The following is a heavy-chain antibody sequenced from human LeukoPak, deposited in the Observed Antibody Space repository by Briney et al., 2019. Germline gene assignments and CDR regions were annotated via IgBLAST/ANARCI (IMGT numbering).Heavy chain of an antibody. J-gene: IGHJ4*02. V-gene: IGHV3-23*01. D-gene: IGHD3-9*01. CDR1: GFNFSSNA. CDR2: VSVSADST. CDR3: AKASPYYDILTGYYYYFDY. Sequence: SGGSLRLSCAASGFNFSSNAMSWARQAPGKGLEWVSAVSVSADSTYYADSVKGRFTISRDNSRNTVYLQMNSLRAEDTAVYYCAKASPYYDILTGYYYYFDYWGQGTLVTVSS.